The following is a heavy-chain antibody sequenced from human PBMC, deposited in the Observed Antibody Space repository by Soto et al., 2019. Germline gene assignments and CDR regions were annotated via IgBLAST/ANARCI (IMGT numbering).Heavy chain of an antibody. J-gene: IGHJ3*02. CDR3: ARDDLAQGDAFDI. Sequence: QVQLVQSGAEVKKPGASVKVSCKASGYTFTSYGISWVRQAPGQGLEWMGWISAYNGNTNYAQKLQGRVXXTXDXATSTAYMELRSLRSDDTAVYYCARDDLAQGDAFDIWGQGTMVTVSS. V-gene: IGHV1-18*01. CDR1: GYTFTSYG. CDR2: ISAYNGNT.